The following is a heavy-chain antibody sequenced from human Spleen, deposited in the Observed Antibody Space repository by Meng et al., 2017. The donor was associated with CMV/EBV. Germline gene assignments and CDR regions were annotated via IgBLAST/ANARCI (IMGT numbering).Heavy chain of an antibody. V-gene: IGHV3-23*01. CDR2: ISGDGDII. Sequence: GGSLRLSCAASGFMFSNYAMSWVRQAPGKGLEWVSGISGDGDIIDYADSMKGRFTISRDNSKNTLYLQMNSLRAEDTAVYYCAKDTAYTTSGLDYWGQGTLVTVSS. J-gene: IGHJ4*02. CDR3: AKDTAYTTSGLDY. D-gene: IGHD1-1*01. CDR1: GFMFSNYA.